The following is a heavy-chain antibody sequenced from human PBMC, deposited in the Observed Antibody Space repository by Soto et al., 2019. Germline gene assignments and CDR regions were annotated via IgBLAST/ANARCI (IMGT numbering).Heavy chain of an antibody. CDR2: VHHSWGS. J-gene: IGHJ6*02. D-gene: IGHD3-10*01. CDR3: ARQGFGPLHGLVDV. Sequence: QVQLQESGPGLVKPSETLSLSCTVSGGSISSYYWSWFRQSPGKRMEWIGYVHHSWGSSYNPSLQSRVAISLDTAKSQFSLKVTSVTATDTAVYYCARQGFGPLHGLVDVWGQGPTVTVSS. CDR1: GGSISSYY. V-gene: IGHV4-59*08.